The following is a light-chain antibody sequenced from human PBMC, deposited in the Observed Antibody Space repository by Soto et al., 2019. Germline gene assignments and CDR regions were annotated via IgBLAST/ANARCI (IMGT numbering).Light chain of an antibody. CDR1: SSDVGSYNR. J-gene: IGLJ3*02. Sequence: QLVLTQPPSVSGSPGQSVTISCTGTSSDVGSYNRVSWYQQPPGTAPKLMIYEVSNRPSGVPDRFSGSKSGNTASLTTSGLQAEDEADYYCSSYTSSSTLVFGGGTKLTVL. V-gene: IGLV2-18*03. CDR2: EVS. CDR3: SSYTSSSTLV.